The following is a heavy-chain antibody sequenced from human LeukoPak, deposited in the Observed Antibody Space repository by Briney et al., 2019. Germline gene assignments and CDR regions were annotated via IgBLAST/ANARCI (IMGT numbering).Heavy chain of an antibody. CDR2: IWNDGSNK. D-gene: IGHD5-12*01. J-gene: IGHJ4*02. CDR3: ARYEATDMRY. Sequence: PGGSLRFSCAASGFTFSNYGMHWVRQAPGNGLEWVAVIWNDGSNKYYADSVKGRFTIARDNFKNTLFLQMNRLKAEDTAVYYCARYEATDMRYWGQGTLVTVSS. CDR1: GFTFSNYG. V-gene: IGHV3-33*01.